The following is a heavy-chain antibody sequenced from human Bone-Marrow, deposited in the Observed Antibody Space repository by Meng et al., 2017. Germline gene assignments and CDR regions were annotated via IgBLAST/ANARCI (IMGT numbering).Heavy chain of an antibody. Sequence: QWQLQRWGAGLLKPSEPLSLPCAVYGGSFSGYYWSWIRQPPGKGLEWIGEINHSGSTNYNPSLKSRVTISVDTSKNQFSLKLSSVTAADTAVYYCARGARVAGTDYWGQGTLVTVSS. V-gene: IGHV4-34*01. CDR2: INHSGST. J-gene: IGHJ4*02. CDR3: ARGARVAGTDY. D-gene: IGHD6-19*01. CDR1: GGSFSGYY.